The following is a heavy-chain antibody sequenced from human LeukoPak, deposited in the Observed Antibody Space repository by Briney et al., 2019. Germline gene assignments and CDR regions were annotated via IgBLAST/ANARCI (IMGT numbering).Heavy chain of an antibody. D-gene: IGHD4-17*01. CDR2: INPNSGGT. V-gene: IGHV1-2*06. CDR1: GYTFTSYA. CDR3: ARDQMTTVDY. J-gene: IGHJ4*02. Sequence: ASVKVSCKPSGYTFTSYALSWVRQAPGQGLEWMGRINPNSGGTNYAQKFQGRVTMTRDTSISTAYMELSRLRSDDTAVYYCARDQMTTVDYWGQGTLVTVSS.